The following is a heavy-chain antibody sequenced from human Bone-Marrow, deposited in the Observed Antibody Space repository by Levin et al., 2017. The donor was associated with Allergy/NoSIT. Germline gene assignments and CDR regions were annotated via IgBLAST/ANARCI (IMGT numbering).Heavy chain of an antibody. CDR3: AAGVVPTTLDY. J-gene: IGHJ4*02. CDR1: GFTFSNYD. Sequence: SCAASGFTFSNYDMHWVRQAPGKGLAWVAVISYGGRDRHYADSVKGRFTISRDNSKNTLFLQMNSLRAEDTAVYFCAAGVVPTTLDYWGQGTPVTVSS. D-gene: IGHD1-7*01. CDR2: ISYGGRDR. V-gene: IGHV3-30*03.